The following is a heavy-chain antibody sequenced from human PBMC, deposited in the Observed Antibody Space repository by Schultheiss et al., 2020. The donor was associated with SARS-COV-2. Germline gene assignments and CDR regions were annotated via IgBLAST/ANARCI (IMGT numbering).Heavy chain of an antibody. D-gene: IGHD6-19*01. CDR2: INPNSGGT. CDR1: GYTFTRYA. Sequence: SVKVSCKASGYTFTRYAMHWVRQAPGQRLEWMGWINPNSGGTNYAQKFQERVTITRDMSTSTAYMELSSLRSEDTAVYYCAADNSGLNWFDPWGQGTLVTVSS. V-gene: IGHV1-58*02. CDR3: AADNSGLNWFDP. J-gene: IGHJ5*02.